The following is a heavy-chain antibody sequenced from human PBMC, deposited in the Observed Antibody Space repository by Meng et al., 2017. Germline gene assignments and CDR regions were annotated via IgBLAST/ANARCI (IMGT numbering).Heavy chain of an antibody. V-gene: IGHV3-7*03. CDR1: GFTFSSYW. CDR3: AKAVVVPAAMYYFDY. Sequence: GESLKISCAASGFTFSSYWMSWVRQAPGKGLEWVANIKQDGSEKYYVDSVKGRFTISRDNSKNTLYLQMNSLRAEDTAVYYCAKAVVVPAAMYYFDYWGQGTLVTVSS. J-gene: IGHJ4*02. D-gene: IGHD2-2*01. CDR2: IKQDGSEK.